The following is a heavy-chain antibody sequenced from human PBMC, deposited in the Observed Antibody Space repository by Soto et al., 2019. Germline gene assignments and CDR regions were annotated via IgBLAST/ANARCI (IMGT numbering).Heavy chain of an antibody. CDR3: ARSNYYGSGSYYNVIDY. V-gene: IGHV4-31*03. CDR1: GGSISSGGYY. Sequence: QVQLQESGPGLVKPSQTLSLTCTVSGGSISSGGYYWSWIRQHPGKGLEWIGYIYYSGSTYYNPSLKSRVTISVDTSKSQFSLKMSSVTAADTAVYYCARSNYYGSGSYYNVIDYWGQGTLVTVSS. CDR2: IYYSGST. J-gene: IGHJ4*02. D-gene: IGHD3-10*01.